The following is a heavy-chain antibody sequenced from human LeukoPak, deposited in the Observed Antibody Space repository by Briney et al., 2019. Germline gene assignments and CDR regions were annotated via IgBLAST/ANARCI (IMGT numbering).Heavy chain of an antibody. CDR3: AKVGNSDY. Sequence: GESLKISCAASGFTFSTYAMSWVRQAPGKGLEWVSAISGGGDITYYADSVKGRFTISRDSSKSTLFLQMNSLRAEDTAVYYCAKVGNSDYWGQGTLVIVSS. CDR2: ISGGGDIT. CDR1: GFTFSTYA. J-gene: IGHJ4*02. V-gene: IGHV3-23*01.